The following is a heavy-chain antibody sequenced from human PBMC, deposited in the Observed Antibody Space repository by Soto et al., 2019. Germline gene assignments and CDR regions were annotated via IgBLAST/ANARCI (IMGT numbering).Heavy chain of an antibody. CDR3: AREYVDTAMGLDY. D-gene: IGHD5-18*01. J-gene: IGHJ4*02. CDR1: GYTFTGYY. CDR2: INPNSGGT. V-gene: IGHV1-2*04. Sequence: ASVKVACKASGYTFTGYYVRWVRQAPGQGLEWMGWINPNSGGTNYTQKFQGWVTMTRDTSISTAYMELSRLRSDDTAVYYCAREYVDTAMGLDYWGQGTLVTVSS.